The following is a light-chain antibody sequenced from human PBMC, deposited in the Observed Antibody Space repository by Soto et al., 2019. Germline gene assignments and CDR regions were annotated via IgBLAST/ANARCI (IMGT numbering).Light chain of an antibody. CDR2: LSSDGSH. CDR3: QTWDTGARVV. Sequence: QPVLTQSPSASASLGASVKLTCTLSSGHSSYAIAWHQQQPEKGPRYLMKLSSDGSHSKGDVIPDRFSGSSSGAERYLTISRLQSEDEADYYCQTWDTGARVVFGGGTKLTVL. J-gene: IGLJ2*01. CDR1: SGHSSYA. V-gene: IGLV4-69*01.